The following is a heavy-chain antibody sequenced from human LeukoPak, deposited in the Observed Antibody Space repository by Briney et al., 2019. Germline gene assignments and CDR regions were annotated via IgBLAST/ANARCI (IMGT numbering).Heavy chain of an antibody. D-gene: IGHD6-19*01. J-gene: IGHJ4*02. V-gene: IGHV1-69*06. CDR3: ARGSRTGWYYFDY. CDR1: GGTFSSYA. CDR2: IIPIFGTA. Sequence: SVKVSCKASGGTFSSYAFSWVRQAPGQGLEWMGGIIPIFGTANYAQKFQVRVTITADTSTSTAYMELSSLRSDDTAVYYCARGSRTGWYYFDYWGQGTLVTVSS.